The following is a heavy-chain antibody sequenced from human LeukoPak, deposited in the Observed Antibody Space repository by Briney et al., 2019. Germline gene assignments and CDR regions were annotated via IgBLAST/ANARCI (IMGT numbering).Heavy chain of an antibody. J-gene: IGHJ6*03. CDR3: ARDNGVVHGVYYMDV. CDR2: IKQDGSEK. CDR1: GFTFSNYW. D-gene: IGHD3-3*01. Sequence: GGSLRLSCAASGFTFSNYWMTWVRQAPGKGLEWVADIKQDGSEKLYVNSVRGRFTISRDNAKMSLFLQTNSLRAEDTAVYYCARDNGVVHGVYYMDVWGKGTTVPVS. V-gene: IGHV3-7*01.